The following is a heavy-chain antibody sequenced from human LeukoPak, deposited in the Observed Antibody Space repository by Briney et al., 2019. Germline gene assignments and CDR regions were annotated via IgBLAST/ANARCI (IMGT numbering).Heavy chain of an antibody. D-gene: IGHD1-26*01. V-gene: IGHV4-39*01. J-gene: IGHJ4*02. CDR3: ARGYSGSYGTFDY. CDR2: IYYSGST. CDR1: GGSISSSSYY. Sequence: KPSETLSLTCTVSGGSISSSSYYWGWIRQPPGKGLEWIGSIYYSGSTYYNPSLKSRVTISVDTSKNQFSPKLSSVTAADTAVYYCARGYSGSYGTFDYWGQGTLVTVSS.